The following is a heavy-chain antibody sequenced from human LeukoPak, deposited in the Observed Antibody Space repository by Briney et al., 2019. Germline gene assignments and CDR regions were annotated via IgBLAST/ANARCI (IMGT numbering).Heavy chain of an antibody. CDR3: ARGSIAAVGTNYGMDV. CDR2: INPNSGGT. CDR1: GYTFTGYY. V-gene: IGHV1-2*04. J-gene: IGHJ6*04. Sequence: ASVKVSCKASGYTFTGYYMHWVRQAPGQGLEWMGWINPNSGGTNYAQKFQGWVTMTRDTSISTAYMELSRLRSDDTAVYYCARGSIAAVGTNYGMDVWGKGTTVTVSS. D-gene: IGHD6-13*01.